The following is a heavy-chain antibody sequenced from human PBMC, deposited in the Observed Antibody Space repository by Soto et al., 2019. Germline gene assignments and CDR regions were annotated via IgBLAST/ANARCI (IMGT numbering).Heavy chain of an antibody. Sequence: SETLSLTCTVSGDSISSTNNYWSWIRQHPGKGLEWIGYIYYSGSTYYNPSLKSRPAISVDTSKNQFSLKLSSVTAADTAVYYCARTVCSSASCYGYYYYYGLDVWGQGTTVTVSS. V-gene: IGHV4-31*03. CDR3: ARTVCSSASCYGYYYYYGLDV. CDR1: GDSISSTNNY. J-gene: IGHJ6*02. D-gene: IGHD2-2*01. CDR2: IYYSGST.